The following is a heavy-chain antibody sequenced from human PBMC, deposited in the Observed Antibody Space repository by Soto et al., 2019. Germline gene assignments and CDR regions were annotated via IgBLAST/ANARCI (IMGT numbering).Heavy chain of an antibody. Sequence: EVQLLESGGGLVPPGGSLRLSCAASGFTFTTYAMSWVRQAPGKGLEWVSAVTGSGDSTYYEDSVKGRFTISRDNFKNTLYLEMNSLRAEDTAVYYCARDQRYYCATTSCYVFDSWGQGALVTVSS. V-gene: IGHV3-23*01. CDR2: VTGSGDST. CDR3: ARDQRYYCATTSCYVFDS. J-gene: IGHJ4*02. D-gene: IGHD2-2*01. CDR1: GFTFTTYA.